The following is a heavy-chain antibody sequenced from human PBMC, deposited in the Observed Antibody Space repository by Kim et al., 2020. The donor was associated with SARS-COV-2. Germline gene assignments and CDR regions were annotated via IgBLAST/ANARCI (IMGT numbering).Heavy chain of an antibody. CDR1: GGSISSSSYY. CDR2: IYYSGST. CDR3: AKGGVAAAGFYGMDV. D-gene: IGHD6-13*01. J-gene: IGHJ6*01. V-gene: IGHV4-39*01. Sequence: SETLSLTCTVSGGSISSSSYYWGWIRQPPGKGLEWIGSIYYSGSTYYNPSLKSRVTISVDTSKNQFSLKLSSVTAADTAVYYCAKGGVAAAGFYGMDVWG.